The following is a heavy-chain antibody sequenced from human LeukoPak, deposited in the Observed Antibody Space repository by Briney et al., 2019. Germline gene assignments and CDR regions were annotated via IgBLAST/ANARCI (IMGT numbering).Heavy chain of an antibody. CDR3: ARIGSYHDF. J-gene: IGHJ4*02. D-gene: IGHD1-26*01. CDR1: GASISNYY. V-gene: IGHV4-4*09. Sequence: SETLSLTCTVSGASISNYYWSWIRQTPEKRLEWMGHIHSSGGSSYYPSLKSRLTLSIDTSRNQLSLKLPSVTAADTAVYFCARIGSYHDFWGQGALVTVSS. CDR2: IHSSGGS.